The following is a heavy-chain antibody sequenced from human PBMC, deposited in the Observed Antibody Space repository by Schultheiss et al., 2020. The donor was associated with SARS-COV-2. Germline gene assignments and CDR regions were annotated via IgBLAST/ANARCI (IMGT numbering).Heavy chain of an antibody. CDR2: IYYSGST. J-gene: IGHJ3*02. V-gene: IGHV4-61*01. CDR3: ARNGNLGAFDI. Sequence: SQTLSLTCTVSGGSVSNNYNYWHWIRQTPGNGLEWIGYIYYSGSTNYNPSLKSRVTISVDTSKNQFSLKLTSVTAVDTAVYYCARNGNLGAFDIWGQGTMVTVSS. CDR1: GGSVSNNYNY. D-gene: IGHD4-23*01.